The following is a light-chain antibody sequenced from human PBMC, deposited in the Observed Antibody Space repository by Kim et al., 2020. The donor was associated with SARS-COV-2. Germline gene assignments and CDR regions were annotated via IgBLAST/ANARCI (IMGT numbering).Light chain of an antibody. V-gene: IGKV4-1*01. Sequence: RAPLNCKSSQTVLYIANNKNYLALYQQNPEQAPKLLIYWATIRESGVSDRFSGSGSETDFTLTISSLQAEDVAVYYCQQYYSTPPSFGQGTKLEI. J-gene: IGKJ2*03. CDR3: QQYYSTPPS. CDR2: WAT. CDR1: QTVLYIANNKNY.